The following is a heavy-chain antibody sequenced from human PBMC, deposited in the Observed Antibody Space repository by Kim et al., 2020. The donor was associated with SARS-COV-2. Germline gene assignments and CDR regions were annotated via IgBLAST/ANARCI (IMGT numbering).Heavy chain of an antibody. D-gene: IGHD4-17*01. Sequence: SDSPSFQGQVTVSADKSISTAYLQWSSLKASDTAMYYCARGNDYGESFDYWGQGTLVTVSS. J-gene: IGHJ4*02. CDR3: ARGNDYGESFDY. V-gene: IGHV5-51*01.